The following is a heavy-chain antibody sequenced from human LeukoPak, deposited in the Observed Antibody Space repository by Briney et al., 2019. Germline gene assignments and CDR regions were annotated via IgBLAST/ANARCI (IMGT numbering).Heavy chain of an antibody. V-gene: IGHV3-30*04. CDR2: ISYDGSNQ. Sequence: QPGGSLRLSCAASGFTFSSYAIHWVRQAPGKGLEWVAVISYDGSNQYYADSVKGRFTISRDNSKNTLYLQMNSLRAEDTAVYYCARDSTDEGFFDWLYDYWGQGTLVTVSS. CDR1: GFTFSSYA. D-gene: IGHD3-9*01. CDR3: ARDSTDEGFFDWLYDY. J-gene: IGHJ4*02.